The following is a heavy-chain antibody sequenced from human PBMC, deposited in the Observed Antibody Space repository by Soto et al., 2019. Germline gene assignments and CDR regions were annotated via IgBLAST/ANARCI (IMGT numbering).Heavy chain of an antibody. CDR1: GGTFSSYA. D-gene: IGHD2-2*01. CDR3: ARAEGYCSSTSSYPRSYYYYGMDV. J-gene: IGHJ6*02. CDR2: IIPIFGTA. Sequence: ASVKVSCKASGGTFSSYAISWVRQAPGQGLEWMGGIIPIFGTANYAQKFQGRVTITADESTSTAYMELSSLRSEDTAVYYCARAEGYCSSTSSYPRSYYYYGMDVWGQGTTVTVSS. V-gene: IGHV1-69*13.